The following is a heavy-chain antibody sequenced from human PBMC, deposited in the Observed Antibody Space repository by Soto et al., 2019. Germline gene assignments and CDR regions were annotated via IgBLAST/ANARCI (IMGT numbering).Heavy chain of an antibody. V-gene: IGHV4-4*02. Sequence: PSETLSLTCAVSGGSISSSNWCSWVRQPPGKGLEWIGEIYHSGSTNYNPSLKSRVTISVDKSKNQFSLKLSTVTAADTAVYYCAIVVPAAIRGNWFDPWGQGTLVTVSS. J-gene: IGHJ5*02. D-gene: IGHD2-2*01. CDR3: AIVVPAAIRGNWFDP. CDR2: IYHSGST. CDR1: GGSISSSNW.